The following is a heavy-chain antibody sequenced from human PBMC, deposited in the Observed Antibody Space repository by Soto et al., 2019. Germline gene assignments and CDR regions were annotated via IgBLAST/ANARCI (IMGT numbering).Heavy chain of an antibody. CDR3: ARDTSLYSSRWYSPYFDY. CDR1: EVTSSSFG. Sequence: GVPLRHWCRVVEVTSSSFGMSWVSQTQGKGLEWVSYISSSSSTIYYVDSVKGRFTISRDNAKNSLYLQMNSLRDEDTAVYYCARDTSLYSSRWYSPYFDYWGHGTLVTVSS. J-gene: IGHJ4*01. V-gene: IGHV3-48*02. D-gene: IGHD6-13*01. CDR2: ISSSSSTI.